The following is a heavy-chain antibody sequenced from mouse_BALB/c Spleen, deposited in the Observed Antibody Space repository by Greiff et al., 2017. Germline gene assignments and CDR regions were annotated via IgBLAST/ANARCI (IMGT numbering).Heavy chain of an antibody. V-gene: IGHV3-2*02. CDR1: GYSITSDYA. D-gene: IGHD3-3*01. Sequence: DVQLQESGPGLVKPSQSLSLTCTVTGYSITSDYAWNWIRQFPGNKLEWMGYISYSGSTSYNPSLKSRISITRDTSKNQFFLQLNSVTTEDTATYYCARRGTWFDYWGQGTTLTVSS. CDR3: ARRGTWFDY. J-gene: IGHJ2*01. CDR2: ISYSGST.